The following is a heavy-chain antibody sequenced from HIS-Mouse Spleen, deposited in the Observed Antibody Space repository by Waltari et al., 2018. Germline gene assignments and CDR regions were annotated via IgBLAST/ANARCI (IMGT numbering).Heavy chain of an antibody. J-gene: IGHJ4*02. Sequence: QVQLQQWGAGLLKPSETLSLTCAVYGGSFSGYYWSWIRQPPGKGLEWIGEIKPSRSTNYNPSLKGRVTIAVDTSKNQFTLKLSSVTAADTAVYYCARERSGYFDYWGQGTLVTVSS. V-gene: IGHV4-34*01. CDR2: IKPSRST. D-gene: IGHD1-1*01. CDR3: ARERSGYFDY. CDR1: GGSFSGYY.